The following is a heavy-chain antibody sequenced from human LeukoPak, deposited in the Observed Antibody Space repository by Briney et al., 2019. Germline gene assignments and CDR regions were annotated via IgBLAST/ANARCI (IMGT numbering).Heavy chain of an antibody. CDR2: ISDSSSYI. Sequence: PGGSLRLSCAASGFTFNTYAMNWVRQAPGKGLEWVSSISDSSSYIYYADSVKGRFTISRDNAKNSLYLQMNSLRAEDTAVYYCARYYGSGSHYFDYWGQGTLVTVSS. CDR3: ARYYGSGSHYFDY. J-gene: IGHJ4*02. D-gene: IGHD3-10*01. CDR1: GFTFNTYA. V-gene: IGHV3-21*01.